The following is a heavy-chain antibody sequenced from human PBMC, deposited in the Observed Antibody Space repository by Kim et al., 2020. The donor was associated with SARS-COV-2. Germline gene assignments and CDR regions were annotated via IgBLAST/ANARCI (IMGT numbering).Heavy chain of an antibody. Sequence: GGSLRLSCAASGFTFSNAWMSWVRQAPGKGLEWVGRIKSKTDGGTTDYATPVKGRFTISRDDSKNTLYLQMNSLKTEDTAVYYCTTGVAGYYYYGMDVWGQGTTVTVSS. J-gene: IGHJ6*02. D-gene: IGHD2-15*01. CDR3: TTGVAGYYYYGMDV. V-gene: IGHV3-15*01. CDR2: IKSKTDGGTT. CDR1: GFTFSNAW.